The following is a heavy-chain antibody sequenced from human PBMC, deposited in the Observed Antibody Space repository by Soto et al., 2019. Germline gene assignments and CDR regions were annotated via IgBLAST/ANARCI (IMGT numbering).Heavy chain of an antibody. Sequence: GASVKVSCKASGYTFTSYAMHWVRQAPGQRLEWMGWINAGNGNTKYSQKFQGRVTITRDTSASTAYMELSSLRSDDTAVYYCARTNYYDSSGYYEDFDYWGQGTLVTVSS. CDR2: INAGNGNT. J-gene: IGHJ4*02. D-gene: IGHD3-22*01. CDR3: ARTNYYDSSGYYEDFDY. V-gene: IGHV1-3*01. CDR1: GYTFTSYA.